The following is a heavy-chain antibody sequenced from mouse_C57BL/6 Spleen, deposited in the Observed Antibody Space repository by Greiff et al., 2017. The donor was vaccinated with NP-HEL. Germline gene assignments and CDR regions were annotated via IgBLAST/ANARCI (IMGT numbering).Heavy chain of an antibody. CDR2: IYPGSGST. Sequence: QVQLKQSGAELVKPGASVKMSCKASGYTFTSYWITWVKQRPGQGLEWIGDIYPGSGSTNYNEKFKSKATLTVDTSSSTAYMQLSSLTSEDSAVYYCARSTTVVAPYAMDYWGQGTSVTVSS. CDR3: ARSTTVVAPYAMDY. V-gene: IGHV1-55*01. J-gene: IGHJ4*01. D-gene: IGHD1-1*01. CDR1: GYTFTSYW.